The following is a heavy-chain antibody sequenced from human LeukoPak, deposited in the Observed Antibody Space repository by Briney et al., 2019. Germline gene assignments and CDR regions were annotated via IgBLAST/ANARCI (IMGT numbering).Heavy chain of an antibody. V-gene: IGHV1-69*13. CDR3: ARDEYGYSGYEDGYYGMDV. J-gene: IGHJ6*02. CDR2: IIPIFGTA. D-gene: IGHD5-12*01. Sequence: ASVKVSCKASGGTFSSYAISWVRQAPGQGLEWMGGIIPIFGTANYAQKFQGRVTITADESTSTAYMELRSLRSDDTAVYYCARDEYGYSGYEDGYYGMDVWGQGTTVTVSS. CDR1: GGTFSSYA.